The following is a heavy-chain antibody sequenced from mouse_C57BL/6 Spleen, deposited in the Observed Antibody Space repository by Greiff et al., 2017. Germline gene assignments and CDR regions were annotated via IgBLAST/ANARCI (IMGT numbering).Heavy chain of an antibody. Sequence: EESGPGLVKPSQSLSLTCSVTGYSITSGYYWNWIRQFPGNKLEWMGYISYDGSNNYNPSLKNRISITRDTSKNQFFLKLNSVTTEDTATYYCARGGTDAMDYWGQGTSVTVSS. CDR3: ARGGTDAMDY. CDR2: ISYDGSN. CDR1: GYSITSGYY. D-gene: IGHD4-1*01. J-gene: IGHJ4*01. V-gene: IGHV3-6*01.